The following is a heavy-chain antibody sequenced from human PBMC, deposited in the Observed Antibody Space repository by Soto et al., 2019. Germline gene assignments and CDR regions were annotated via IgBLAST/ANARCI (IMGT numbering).Heavy chain of an antibody. CDR3: TRDRSIRHYDFWSGYLGPWFDY. CDR2: LTADSDDT. V-gene: IGHV3-23*01. J-gene: IGHJ4*02. Sequence: SGGSLRLSCVASGFTFSTHTMNWVRQAPGKGLEWVSRLTADSDDTSYADSIKGRFTISRDNSKNTLYLQMNSLKTEDTAVYYCTRDRSIRHYDFWSGYLGPWFDYWGQGTLVTVSS. CDR1: GFTFSTHT. D-gene: IGHD3-3*01.